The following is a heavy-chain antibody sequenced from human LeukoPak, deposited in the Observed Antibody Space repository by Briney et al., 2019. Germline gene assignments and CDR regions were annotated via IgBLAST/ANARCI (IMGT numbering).Heavy chain of an antibody. V-gene: IGHV3-23*01. D-gene: IGHD3-22*01. J-gene: IGHJ4*02. Sequence: GGSLRLSCAASGFTFSSYAMSGVRQAPGKGLEWVSAISGSGGSTYYADSVKGRFTISRDNSKNTLYLQMNSLRAEDTAVYYCAKDGRRTYYYDSSGYYGYWGQGTLVTVSS. CDR3: AKDGRRTYYYDSSGYYGY. CDR2: ISGSGGST. CDR1: GFTFSSYA.